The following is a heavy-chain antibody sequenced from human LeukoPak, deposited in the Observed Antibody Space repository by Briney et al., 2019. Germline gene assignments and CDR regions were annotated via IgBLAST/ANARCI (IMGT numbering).Heavy chain of an antibody. CDR2: IIPILGIA. J-gene: IGHJ4*02. D-gene: IGHD3-22*01. CDR3: ARDIDSGAGSY. V-gene: IGHV1-69*04. CDR1: GGTFSSYA. Sequence: SVKVACKASGGTFSSYAISWVRQAPGQGLEWMGRIIPILGIANYAQKFQGRVTITADKSTSTAYMELSSLRSEDTAVYYCARDIDSGAGSYWGQGTLVTVSS.